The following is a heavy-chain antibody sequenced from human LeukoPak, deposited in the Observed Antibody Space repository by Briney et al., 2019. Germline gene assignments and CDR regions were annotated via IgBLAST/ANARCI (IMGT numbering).Heavy chain of an antibody. CDR1: GFTFSTYS. CDR2: INQDGSAE. Sequence: GGSLRLSCAASGFTFSTYSMSWVRQAPGKGLDWVASINQDGSAEYYVDSVRGRFTISRDNAKDSLYLQVNSLRVDDTAVYYCVRLFGGVTTFDYWGQGTLVTVSS. V-gene: IGHV3-7*01. D-gene: IGHD4-17*01. J-gene: IGHJ4*02. CDR3: VRLFGGVTTFDY.